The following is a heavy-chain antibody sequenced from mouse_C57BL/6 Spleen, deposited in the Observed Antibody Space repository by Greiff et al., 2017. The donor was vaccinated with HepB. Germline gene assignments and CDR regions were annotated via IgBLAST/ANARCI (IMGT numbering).Heavy chain of an antibody. Sequence: VQLQQPGAELVMPGASVKLSCKASGYTFTSYWMHWVKQRPGQGLEWIGEIDPSDSYTNYNQKFKGKSTLTVDKSSSTAYMQLSSLTYEDSAVYYCARREDSNYGNFDYWGQGTTLTVSS. CDR1: GYTFTSYW. CDR2: IDPSDSYT. CDR3: ARREDSNYGNFDY. D-gene: IGHD2-5*01. J-gene: IGHJ2*01. V-gene: IGHV1-69*01.